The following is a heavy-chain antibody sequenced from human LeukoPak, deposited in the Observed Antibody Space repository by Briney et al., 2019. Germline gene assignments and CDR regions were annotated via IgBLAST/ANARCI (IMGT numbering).Heavy chain of an antibody. CDR2: IYTSGST. J-gene: IGHJ4*02. V-gene: IGHV4-4*07. Sequence: SETLSLTCSVSGGSISSYYWNWIRQPAGKGLEWIGRIYTSGSTNYNPSLKSRVTMSVDTSKNQFSLKLSSVTAADTAVYYCARGPPYSSSWYIYWGQGTLVTVSS. D-gene: IGHD6-13*01. CDR1: GGSISSYY. CDR3: ARGPPYSSSWYIY.